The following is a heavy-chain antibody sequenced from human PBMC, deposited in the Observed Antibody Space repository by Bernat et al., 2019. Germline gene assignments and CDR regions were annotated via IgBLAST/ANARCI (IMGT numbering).Heavy chain of an antibody. Sequence: QLQLQESGPGLVKPSETLSLTCTVPGGSITSSSNYWGWIRQPPGKGLEWIGTIYYSGSTYYRPSLKSRVTISVDTSKNQFSLKLNSVTAADTAVYYCARLGHCSGHSCYYDHWYFDLWGRGTLVTVSP. J-gene: IGHJ2*01. CDR2: IYYSGST. D-gene: IGHD2-15*01. V-gene: IGHV4-39*01. CDR3: ARLGHCSGHSCYYDHWYFDL. CDR1: GGSITSSSNY.